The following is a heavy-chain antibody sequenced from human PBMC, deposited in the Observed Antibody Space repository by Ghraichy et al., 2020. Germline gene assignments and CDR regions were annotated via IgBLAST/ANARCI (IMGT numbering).Heavy chain of an antibody. CDR2: ISGSGGST. Sequence: GGSLRLSCAASGFTFSSYAMSWVRQAPGKGLEWVSAISGSGGSTYYADSVKGRFTISRDNSKNTLYLQMNSLRAEDTAVYYCAKDEVVVVVAATSTVFDYWGQGTLVTVSS. CDR3: AKDEVVVVVAATSTVFDY. V-gene: IGHV3-23*01. CDR1: GFTFSSYA. J-gene: IGHJ4*02. D-gene: IGHD2-15*01.